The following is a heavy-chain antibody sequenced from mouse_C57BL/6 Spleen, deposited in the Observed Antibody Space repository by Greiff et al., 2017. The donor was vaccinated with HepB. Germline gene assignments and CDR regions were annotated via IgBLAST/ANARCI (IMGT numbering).Heavy chain of an antibody. J-gene: IGHJ4*01. Sequence: EVKLMESGGGLVKPGGSLKLSCAASGFTFSSYAMSWVRQTPEKRLEWVATISDGGSYTYYPDNVKGRFTISRDNAKNNLYLQMSHLKSEDTAMYYCAGLPAYYYAMDYWGQGTSVTVSS. D-gene: IGHD5-1*01. CDR1: GFTFSSYA. CDR3: AGLPAYYYAMDY. CDR2: ISDGGSYT. V-gene: IGHV5-4*03.